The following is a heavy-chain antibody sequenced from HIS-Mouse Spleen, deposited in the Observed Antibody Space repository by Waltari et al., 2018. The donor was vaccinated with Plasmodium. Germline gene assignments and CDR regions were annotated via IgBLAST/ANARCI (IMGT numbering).Heavy chain of an antibody. J-gene: IGHJ4*02. Sequence: QVQLQQWGAGLLKPSETLSLTCAVYGGSFSGYYWSWIRQPPGTGLEWIGEINHSGSTNSHPSLKSRVTISVDTSKNQFSLKLSSVTAADTAVYYCARGAVTGDKLDYWGQGTLVTVSS. CDR1: GGSFSGYY. CDR2: INHSGST. V-gene: IGHV4-34*01. CDR3: ARGAVTGDKLDY. D-gene: IGHD7-27*01.